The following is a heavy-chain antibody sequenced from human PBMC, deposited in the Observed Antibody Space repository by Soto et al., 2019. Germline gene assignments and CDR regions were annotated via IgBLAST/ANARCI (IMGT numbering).Heavy chain of an antibody. Sequence: QVQLVQSGVEMKKPGASVKVSCKASGYTFTNYGLSWVRQAPGQGLEWMGWISIYNGDTSYAQKFQGRVTMTTDTSTSTAYMELGRRGYDDTAVYYCARGRSTHDYWGQGTLVTVSS. CDR2: ISIYNGDT. D-gene: IGHD1-1*01. J-gene: IGHJ4*02. CDR3: ARGRSTHDY. CDR1: GYTFTNYG. V-gene: IGHV1-18*01.